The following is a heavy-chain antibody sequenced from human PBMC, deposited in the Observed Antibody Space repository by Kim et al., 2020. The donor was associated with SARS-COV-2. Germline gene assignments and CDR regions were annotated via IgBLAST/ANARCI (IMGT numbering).Heavy chain of an antibody. CDR2: ISTSGSTI. CDR1: GFTFSDYY. CDR3: AREDIAVAGISIYYYYGMDV. V-gene: IGHV3-11*01. J-gene: IGHJ6*02. D-gene: IGHD6-19*01. Sequence: GSLRLSCAASGFTFSDYYMIWIRQAPGKGLEWVSYISTSGSTIYYADSVKGRFTISRDNARKSLYLQMNSLRAEDTAVYYCAREDIAVAGISIYYYYGMDVWGQGTTVTVSS.